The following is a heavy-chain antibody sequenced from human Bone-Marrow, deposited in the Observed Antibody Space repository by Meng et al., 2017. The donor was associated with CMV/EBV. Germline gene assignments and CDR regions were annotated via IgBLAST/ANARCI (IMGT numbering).Heavy chain of an antibody. D-gene: IGHD2-2*02. CDR1: GYTFTSYG. CDR3: ARDVVVPAAIGSYVSFDY. CDR2: FSAYNGNT. V-gene: IGHV1-18*01. Sequence: ASVKVSCKASGYTFTSYGISWVRQAPGQGLEWMGWFSAYNGNTNYAQKLQGRVTMTTDTSTSTAYMELRSLRSDDTAVYYCARDVVVPAAIGSYVSFDYWGQGTLVTVSS. J-gene: IGHJ4*02.